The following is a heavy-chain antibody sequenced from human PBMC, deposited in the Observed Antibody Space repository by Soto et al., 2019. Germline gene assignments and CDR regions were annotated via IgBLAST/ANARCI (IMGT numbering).Heavy chain of an antibody. D-gene: IGHD1-26*01. CDR1: GFTFSSYS. V-gene: IGHV3-21*01. CDR2: ISSSSSYI. Sequence: EVQLVESGGGLVKPGGSLRLSCAASGFTFSSYSMNWVRQAPGKGLEWVSSISSSSSYIYYADSVKGRFTISRDNAKNSLDLQMKSLGAEATAVDYCARDGRFLIVGANYYLDSWGQGTLVTVSS. J-gene: IGHJ4*02. CDR3: ARDGRFLIVGANYYLDS.